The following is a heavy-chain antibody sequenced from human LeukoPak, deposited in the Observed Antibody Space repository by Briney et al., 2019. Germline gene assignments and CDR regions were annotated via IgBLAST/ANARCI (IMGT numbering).Heavy chain of an antibody. Sequence: GETLRLSCTGSGFTFGYHAMSWVRQAPGKGLEWVGFIRSKAYRGTAEYGKSVKGRFTISRDDSKGIAYLQMNSLKTEDTGVYYCSRGPIDLSLYDGMDVWGRGTAVIVSS. V-gene: IGHV3-49*04. CDR2: IRSKAYRGTA. D-gene: IGHD2/OR15-2a*01. CDR3: SRGPIDLSLYDGMDV. CDR1: GFTFGYHA. J-gene: IGHJ6*02.